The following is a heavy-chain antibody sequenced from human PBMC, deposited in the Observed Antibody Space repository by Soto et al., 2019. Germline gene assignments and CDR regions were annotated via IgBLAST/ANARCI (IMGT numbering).Heavy chain of an antibody. CDR2: IYYSGNA. CDR1: GGSISSDDFY. V-gene: IGHV4-31*03. CDR3: ARLSGSWQSWFDP. D-gene: IGHD6-13*01. Sequence: QVQLQESGPGLVKPSQTLSLTCTVSGGSISSDDFYWSWIRQHPGKGLEWIGYIYYSGNAYYNPSLKSRVTILVDTSKNQFSLKLSSVTAADTAVYYCARLSGSWQSWFDPWGKGTLVTVSS. J-gene: IGHJ5*02.